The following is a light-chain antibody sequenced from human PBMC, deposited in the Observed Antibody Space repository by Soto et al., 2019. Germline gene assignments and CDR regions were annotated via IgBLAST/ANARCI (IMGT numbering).Light chain of an antibody. Sequence: EIVLTQSPGTLSLSPGERATLSCRASQSVSSSYLAWYQQKPGQAPRLLIYGASSRATGIPDRFSGSGSGKDFTLTISILEPEDFAVYYCQQYGSSPSWTFGQGTKVDIK. J-gene: IGKJ1*01. CDR1: QSVSSSY. CDR3: QQYGSSPSWT. CDR2: GAS. V-gene: IGKV3-20*01.